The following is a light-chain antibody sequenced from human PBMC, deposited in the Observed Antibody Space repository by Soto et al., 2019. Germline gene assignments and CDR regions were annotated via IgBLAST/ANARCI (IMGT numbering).Light chain of an antibody. CDR3: QQYNNWAYT. J-gene: IGKJ2*01. Sequence: EIVMTQSPATLSVSPGERATLSCRASQSVSSNLAWYQQKPGQAPRLLIYGASTRATGIPARFSGSGSGTEFTLTISSLQSEDFAVYYCQQYNNWAYTFGMGTKLEIK. CDR2: GAS. CDR1: QSVSSN. V-gene: IGKV3-15*01.